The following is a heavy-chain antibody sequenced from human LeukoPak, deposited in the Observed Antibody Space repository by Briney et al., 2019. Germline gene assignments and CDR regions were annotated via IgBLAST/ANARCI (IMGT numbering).Heavy chain of an antibody. Sequence: SSGTLSLTCTVSGGSISSGGYYWSWIRQHPGKGLEWIGYIYYSGSTYYNPSLKSRVTISVDTSKNQFSLKLSSVTAADTAVYYCARGGYGGSYQNYFDYWGQGTLVTVSS. CDR2: IYYSGST. CDR1: GGSISSGGYY. CDR3: ARGGYGGSYQNYFDY. J-gene: IGHJ4*02. V-gene: IGHV4-31*03. D-gene: IGHD1-26*01.